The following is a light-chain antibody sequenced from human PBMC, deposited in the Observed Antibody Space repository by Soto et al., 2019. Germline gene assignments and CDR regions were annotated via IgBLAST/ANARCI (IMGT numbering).Light chain of an antibody. V-gene: IGKV3-20*01. Sequence: EIVLTQSPGTLSLSPGERATLSCRDSQTIISSFLAWYQQKPGQAPRLLIYRASRRAPGIPDRFSGSGSWTDFTLTISRLKPEDFAVYYCHQFGSSPLDTFGPGTKVEIK. CDR3: HQFGSSPLDT. CDR2: RAS. CDR1: QTIISSF. J-gene: IGKJ3*01.